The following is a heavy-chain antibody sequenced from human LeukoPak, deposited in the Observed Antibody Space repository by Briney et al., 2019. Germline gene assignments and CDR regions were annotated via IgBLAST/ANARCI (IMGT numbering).Heavy chain of an antibody. D-gene: IGHD5-18*01. CDR1: GFTFSSYA. J-gene: IGHJ4*02. CDR2: ISSNGGST. V-gene: IGHV3-64*04. CDR3: ARSVDTAMAFDY. Sequence: PGGSLRLSCSASGFTFSSYAMHWVRQAPGKGLEYVSAISSNGGSTYYADSVKGRFTISRDNSKNTLYLQMNSLRAEDTAVYYCARSVDTAMAFDYWGQGTLVTVSS.